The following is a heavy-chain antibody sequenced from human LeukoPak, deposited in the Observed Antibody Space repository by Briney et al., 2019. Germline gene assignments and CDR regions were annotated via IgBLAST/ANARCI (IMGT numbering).Heavy chain of an antibody. CDR1: GFTFSHSA. CDR3: AKARYSGYAFDAFDM. CDR2: ISGGGGST. V-gene: IGHV3-23*01. Sequence: GGSLRLSCAASGFTFSHSAMNWVRQAPGKGPDWVSVISGGGGSTFYADSVKGRFTISRDNSKNTLYLQMNSLRAEDTAVYYCAKARYSGYAFDAFDMWGQGTMVSVSS. J-gene: IGHJ3*02. D-gene: IGHD5-12*01.